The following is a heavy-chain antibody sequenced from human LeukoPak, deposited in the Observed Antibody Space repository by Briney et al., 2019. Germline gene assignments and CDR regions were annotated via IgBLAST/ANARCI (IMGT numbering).Heavy chain of an antibody. V-gene: IGHV1-2*02. J-gene: IGHJ5*02. Sequence: APVKVSCKASGYTFTGYYMHWVRQAPGQGLEWMGWINPNSGGTNYAQKFQGRVTMTRDTSISTAYMELSRLRSDDTAVYYCARGGGQQLDEYNWFDPWGQGTLVTVSS. D-gene: IGHD6-13*01. CDR2: INPNSGGT. CDR3: ARGGGQQLDEYNWFDP. CDR1: GYTFTGYY.